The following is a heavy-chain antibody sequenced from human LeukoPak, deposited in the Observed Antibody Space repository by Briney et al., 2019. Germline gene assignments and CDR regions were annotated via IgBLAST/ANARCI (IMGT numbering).Heavy chain of an antibody. CDR1: GYTFTSYC. CDR2: ISPYNGNT. Sequence: ASVKVSCKASGYTFTSYCISWVRQPPGQGLEWMGWISPYNGNTNYAQKLKGRVTITTDESTSTAYMELSSLRSEDTAVYYCARGEYSHDLPYYYYYYMDVWGKGTTVTVSS. J-gene: IGHJ6*03. V-gene: IGHV1-18*01. CDR3: ARGEYSHDLPYYYYYYMDV. D-gene: IGHD5-18*01.